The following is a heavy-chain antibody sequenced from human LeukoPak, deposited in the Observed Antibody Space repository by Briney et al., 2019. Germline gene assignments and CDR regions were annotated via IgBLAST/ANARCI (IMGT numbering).Heavy chain of an antibody. Sequence: SETLSLTCSVSGDSINYYYWSWIRQPPGHGLEWIGYIYYTGVTYYTPSRKRRVTISVDTSKSQFSLKVTSVTAADTAVYYCARQGSIVGASFQRWGQGTRVTVSS. CDR2: IYYTGVT. V-gene: IGHV4-59*08. J-gene: IGHJ1*01. CDR1: GDSINYYY. CDR3: ARQGSIVGASFQR. D-gene: IGHD1-26*01.